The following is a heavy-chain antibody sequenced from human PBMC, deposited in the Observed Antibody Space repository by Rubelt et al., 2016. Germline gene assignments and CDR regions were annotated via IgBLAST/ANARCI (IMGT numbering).Heavy chain of an antibody. CDR1: GFTFSNYP. V-gene: IGHV3-74*01. CDR2: INTDGSST. D-gene: IGHD3-9*01. J-gene: IGHJ4*02. Sequence: GGGLVQPGGSLRLSCAASGFTFSNYPMHWVRQAPGKGPVWVSRINTDGSSTNYADSVKGRFTISRDNAKNTLYLQMNSLRADDTAVYYCATHNDWSFNYWGQGTLVTVSS. CDR3: ATHNDWSFNY.